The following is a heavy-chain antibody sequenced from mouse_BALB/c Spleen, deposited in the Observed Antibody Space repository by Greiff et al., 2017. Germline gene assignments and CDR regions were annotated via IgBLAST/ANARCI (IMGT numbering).Heavy chain of an antibody. CDR2: ISSGSSTI. V-gene: IGHV5-17*02. J-gene: IGHJ1*01. CDR3: ARGEWLLLYFDV. CDR1: GFTFSSFG. Sequence: EVQLVESGGGLVQPGGSRKLSCAASGFTFSSFGMHWVRQAPEKGLEWVAYISSGSSTIYYADTVKGRFTISRDNPKNTLFLQMTSLRSEDTAMYYCARGEWLLLYFDVWGAGTTVTVSS. D-gene: IGHD2-3*01.